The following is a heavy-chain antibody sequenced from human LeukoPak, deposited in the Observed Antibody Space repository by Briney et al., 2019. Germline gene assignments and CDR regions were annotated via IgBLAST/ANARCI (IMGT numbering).Heavy chain of an antibody. D-gene: IGHD3-3*01. V-gene: IGHV4-34*01. J-gene: IGHJ4*02. CDR1: GGSFSGYY. CDR2: INHSGST. CDR3: ARGPPPSLYYDFWSGYARGEDYFDY. Sequence: SETLSLTCAVYGGSFSGYYWSWIRQPPGKGLEWIGEINHSGSTNYNPSLKSRVTISVDPSKDQFSLKLSSVTAADTAVYYGARGPPPSLYYDFWSGYARGEDYFDYWGQGTLVTVSS.